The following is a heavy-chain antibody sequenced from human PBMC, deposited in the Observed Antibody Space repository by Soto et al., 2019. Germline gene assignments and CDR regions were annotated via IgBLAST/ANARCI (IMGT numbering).Heavy chain of an antibody. CDR1: GFTFSSYA. Sequence: PGGSLRLSCAASGFTFSSYAMSWVRQAPGKGLEWVSAISGSGGSTYYADSVKGRFTISRDNSKNTLYLQMNSLRAEDTAVYYCANGRGPSDAFDTWGQGTMVTVSS. D-gene: IGHD3-10*01. CDR2: ISGSGGST. CDR3: ANGRGPSDAFDT. V-gene: IGHV3-23*01. J-gene: IGHJ3*02.